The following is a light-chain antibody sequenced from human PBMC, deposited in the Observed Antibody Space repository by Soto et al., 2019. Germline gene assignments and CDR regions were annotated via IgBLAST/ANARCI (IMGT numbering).Light chain of an antibody. V-gene: IGKV1-5*03. CDR1: QSISSW. Sequence: DIQMTHSPSTLSASVGDRVTITCRASQSISSWLAWYQQKPGKAPKLLSYKASTLKSGVPSRFSGSGSGTEYTLTISSLEPEDFDIYYCQQRSNWPESFGQGTKVDIK. CDR3: QQRSNWPES. J-gene: IGKJ1*01. CDR2: KAS.